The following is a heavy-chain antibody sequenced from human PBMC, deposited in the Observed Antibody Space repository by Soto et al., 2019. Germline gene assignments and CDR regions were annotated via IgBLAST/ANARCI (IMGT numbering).Heavy chain of an antibody. CDR1: GFSVSGWY. D-gene: IGHD1-26*01. J-gene: IGHJ5*01. Sequence: EVQLVESGGDLVQPGGSARLSCAASGFSVSGWYMDWVRQAPGKGLEWVARLKDRSQNYATEYAASVKGRFTVSRHPSQNSIFLQMNRLKIEDTAVYYCAREGDARWLDSWGQGTLVNV. CDR2: LKDRSQNYAT. CDR3: AREGDARWLDS. V-gene: IGHV3-72*01.